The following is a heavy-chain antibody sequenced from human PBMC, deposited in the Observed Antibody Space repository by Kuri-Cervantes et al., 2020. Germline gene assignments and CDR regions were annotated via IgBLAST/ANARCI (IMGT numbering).Heavy chain of an antibody. J-gene: IGHJ4*02. D-gene: IGHD2-15*01. CDR1: GFTLSNYT. Sequence: GGSLRLSCAASGFTLSNYTMNWVRQAPGKGLEWVSAISGADPGTYHADSVKGRFTISRDNAKNSLYLQMNSLRAEDTAVYYCARDQAYCSGGSCPIDYWGQGTLVTVSS. V-gene: IGHV3-21*01. CDR2: ISGADPGT. CDR3: ARDQAYCSGGSCPIDY.